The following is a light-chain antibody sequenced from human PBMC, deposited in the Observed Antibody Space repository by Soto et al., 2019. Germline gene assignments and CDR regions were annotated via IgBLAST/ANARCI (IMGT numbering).Light chain of an antibody. J-gene: IGLJ2*01. CDR1: SSDVGGYNY. CDR3: CSYAGSYSKV. V-gene: IGLV2-11*01. Sequence: QSALTQPRSVSGSPGQSVTISCTGTSSDVGGYNYVSWYQQHPGKAPKLMIYDVSKRPSGVPDRFSGSKSGNTASLTISGLPAEDEAYYYCCSYAGSYSKVFGGGTKVTVL. CDR2: DVS.